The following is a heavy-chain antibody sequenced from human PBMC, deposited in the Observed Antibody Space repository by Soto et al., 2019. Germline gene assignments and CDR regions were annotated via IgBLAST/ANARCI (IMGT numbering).Heavy chain of an antibody. D-gene: IGHD3-9*01. CDR3: GRLEGLATISYYFDY. J-gene: IGHJ4*02. CDR2: VYYSGST. CDR1: GGSVSSSSYY. V-gene: IGHV4-39*01. Sequence: QLQLQESGPGLVKPSETLSLTCTVSGGSVSSSSYYWGWVRQPPGKGLERIGSVYYSGSTYYNPSLEQRVTIYVDKSKNQFSLKLMSLSAADTAVYYCGRLEGLATISYYFDYWGQGALVTVSS.